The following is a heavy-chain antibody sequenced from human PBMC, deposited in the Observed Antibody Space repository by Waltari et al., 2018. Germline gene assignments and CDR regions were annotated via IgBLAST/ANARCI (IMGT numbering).Heavy chain of an antibody. CDR3: ARGPIGCSSTSCLGWFDP. CDR2: INHSGST. V-gene: IGHV4-34*01. D-gene: IGHD2-2*01. CDR1: GGSFSGYY. J-gene: IGHJ5*02. Sequence: QAQLQQWGAGLLKPSETLSLTCAVYGGSFSGYYWSWIRQPPGKGLEWIGEINHSGSTNYNPSPKSRVTISVDTSKNQFSLKLSSVTAADTAVYYCARGPIGCSSTSCLGWFDPWGQGTLVTVSS.